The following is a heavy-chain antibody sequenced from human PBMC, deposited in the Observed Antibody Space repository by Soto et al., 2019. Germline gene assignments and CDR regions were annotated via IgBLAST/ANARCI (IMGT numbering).Heavy chain of an antibody. CDR1: GFTFSSYA. Sequence: GGSLRLSCAASGFTFSSYAMSWVRQAPGKGLEWVSAISGSGGSTYYADSVKGRFTISRDNSKNTLYLQMNSLRAEDTAVYYCAKTYYYDSSAHDAFDIWGQGTMVTVSS. D-gene: IGHD3-22*01. J-gene: IGHJ3*02. CDR2: ISGSGGST. CDR3: AKTYYYDSSAHDAFDI. V-gene: IGHV3-23*01.